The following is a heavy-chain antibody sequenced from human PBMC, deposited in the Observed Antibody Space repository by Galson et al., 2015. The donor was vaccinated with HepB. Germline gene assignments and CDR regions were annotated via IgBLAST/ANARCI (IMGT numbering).Heavy chain of an antibody. J-gene: IGHJ2*01. CDR2: ISSTGSTI. CDR3: ARLRFVAAKYWYFDL. D-gene: IGHD6-25*01. Sequence: SLRLSCAASGLTFSNYTMNWVRQAPGKGLEWLSYISSTGSTIYYADSVKGRFTISRDNAKNSLFLQMNSLRDEDTAIYYCARLRFVAAKYWYFDLWGRGTLVTVSS. V-gene: IGHV3-48*02. CDR1: GLTFSNYT.